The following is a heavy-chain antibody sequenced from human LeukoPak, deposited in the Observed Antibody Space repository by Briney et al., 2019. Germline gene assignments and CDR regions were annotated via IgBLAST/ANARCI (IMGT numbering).Heavy chain of an antibody. CDR1: GYTFTNYW. V-gene: IGHV5-51*01. CDR3: ARPGQRTDNAGWNHFDY. D-gene: IGHD1-1*01. CDR2: IYPGESAA. Sequence: GESLKISCRGSGYTFTNYWIGWVRQMPGKGLEWMGIIYPGESAARYSPSFQGQVTISVDQFISTTYLQWSSLKASDTAIYYCARPGQRTDNAGWNHFDYWGQGTLVTVSS. J-gene: IGHJ4*02.